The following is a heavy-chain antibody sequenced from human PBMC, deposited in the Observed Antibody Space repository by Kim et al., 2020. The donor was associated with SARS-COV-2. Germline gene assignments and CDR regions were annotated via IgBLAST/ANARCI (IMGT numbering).Heavy chain of an antibody. CDR2: IIPIFGTA. J-gene: IGHJ4*02. V-gene: IGHV1-69*13. D-gene: IGHD2-15*01. CDR1: GGTFSSYA. Sequence: SVKVSCKASGGTFSSYAISWVRQAPGQGLEWMGGIIPIFGTANYAQKFQGRVTITADESTSTAYMELSSLRSEDTAVYYCARVGGYCSGGSCYGGFDYWGQGTLVTVSS. CDR3: ARVGGYCSGGSCYGGFDY.